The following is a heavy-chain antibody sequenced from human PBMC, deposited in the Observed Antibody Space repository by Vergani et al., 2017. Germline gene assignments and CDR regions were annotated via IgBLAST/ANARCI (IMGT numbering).Heavy chain of an antibody. CDR2: IYYSWST. Sequence: QVQLQESGPGLVKPSQTLSLTCTVSGGSISSGDYYWSWIRLPPGKGLEWIGYIYYSWSTYYNPSLKRRVTISVDTSKNQFSLKLSSVTAADTAVYYCARGITMIVVVTSEGSWFDPWGQGTLVTVSS. CDR3: ARGITMIVVVTSEGSWFDP. D-gene: IGHD3-22*01. V-gene: IGHV4-30-4*01. J-gene: IGHJ5*02. CDR1: GGSISSGDYY.